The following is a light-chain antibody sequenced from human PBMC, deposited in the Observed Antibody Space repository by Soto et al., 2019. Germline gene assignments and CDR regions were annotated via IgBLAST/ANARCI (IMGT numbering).Light chain of an antibody. CDR2: EVT. J-gene: IGLJ1*01. V-gene: IGLV2-23*02. CDR1: SSDVGNYNL. CDR3: CSYAGSSTFV. Sequence: QSALTQPASVSGSPGQSITISCTGTSSDVGNYNLVSWYQQHPGRAPKLLIYEVTKRPSGVYNRFSGSKSANTASLTISGLQAEDEADYYCCSYAGSSTFVFGTGTKVTVL.